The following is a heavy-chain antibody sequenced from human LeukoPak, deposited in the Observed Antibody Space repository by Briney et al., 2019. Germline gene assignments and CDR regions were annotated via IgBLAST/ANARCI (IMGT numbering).Heavy chain of an antibody. CDR2: IWHDGSNG. CDR3: ARDRFLAGVDV. V-gene: IGHV3-33*01. Sequence: PGTSLRLSCAASGFSFRSYDMHWVRQAPGKGLEWVAVIWHDGSNGYYADFVKGRFTISRDNSKNTVYLQVNSLRVEDTAIYYCARDRFLAGVDVWGQGTTVIVSS. CDR1: GFSFRSYD. D-gene: IGHD3-3*01. J-gene: IGHJ6*02.